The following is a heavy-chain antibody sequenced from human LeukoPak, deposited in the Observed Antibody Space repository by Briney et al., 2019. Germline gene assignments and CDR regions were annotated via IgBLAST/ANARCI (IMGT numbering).Heavy chain of an antibody. Sequence: PGGSLRLSCAASGFTFSSYWMHWVRQAPGKGLVWVSCLNSDGSSTRYADSVRGRFTISRDNAKNTLYLQMNSLRAEDTAVYCCATGNYHAFDIWGQGTMVTVSS. V-gene: IGHV3-74*01. D-gene: IGHD1-7*01. CDR1: GFTFSSYW. CDR2: LNSDGSST. CDR3: ATGNYHAFDI. J-gene: IGHJ3*02.